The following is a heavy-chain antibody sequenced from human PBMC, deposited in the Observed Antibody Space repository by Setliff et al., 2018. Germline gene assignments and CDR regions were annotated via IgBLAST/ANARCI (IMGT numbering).Heavy chain of an antibody. CDR3: VRVDMVLSNFDF. V-gene: IGHV1-3*01. CDR1: GYTFSNYL. J-gene: IGHJ4*02. Sequence: ASVKVSCKASGYTFSNYLLHWVRQAPGQSPEWVGWINAGNGRTKYSQRFQDRITITSETSATTVYMELRGLRSEDTAVYYCVRVDMVLSNFDFWGQGTLVTVS. CDR2: INAGNGRT. D-gene: IGHD5-12*01.